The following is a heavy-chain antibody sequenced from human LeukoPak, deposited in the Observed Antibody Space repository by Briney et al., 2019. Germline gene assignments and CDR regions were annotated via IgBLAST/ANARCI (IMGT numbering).Heavy chain of an antibody. D-gene: IGHD4-23*01. J-gene: IGHJ4*02. V-gene: IGHV3-74*01. CDR1: GLTFSSHW. CDR2: ITNDGSST. CDR3: AKDLYPPWGYGGNSNIDY. Sequence: GGSLRLSCAASGLTFSSHWMHWVRQAPGKGLVWVSRITNDGSSTTYADSVKGRFTISRDNSKNTLYLQMNSLRAEDTAVYYCAKDLYPPWGYGGNSNIDYWGQGTLVTVSS.